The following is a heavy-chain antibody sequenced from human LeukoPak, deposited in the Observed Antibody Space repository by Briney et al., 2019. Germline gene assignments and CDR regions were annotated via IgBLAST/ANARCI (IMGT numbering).Heavy chain of an antibody. V-gene: IGHV1-3*01. CDR2: INAGNGNT. J-gene: IGHJ6*02. Sequence: ASVKVSCRASGYTFTSYAMHWVRQAPGQRLEWMGWINAGNGNTKYSQKFQGRVTITRDTSASTAYMELSSLRSEDTAVYYCALRSSNYYYYGMDVWGQGTTVTVSS. CDR3: ALRSSNYYYYGMDV. D-gene: IGHD4-17*01. CDR1: GYTFTSYA.